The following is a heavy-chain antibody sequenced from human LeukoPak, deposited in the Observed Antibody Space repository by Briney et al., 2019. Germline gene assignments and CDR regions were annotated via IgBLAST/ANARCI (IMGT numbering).Heavy chain of an antibody. D-gene: IGHD6-6*01. CDR1: GFXFSSYW. CDR2: LNSDGTTT. J-gene: IGHJ4*02. V-gene: IGHV3-74*01. Sequence: GGSLRLPCAASGFXFSSYWMHWVRQAPGKGLVWVSRLNSDGTTTGYADSVKGRFTISRDNAKNTLYLQMNSLRAEDTAVYYCTRSSSGFDYWGQGTLVTVSS. CDR3: TRSSSGFDY.